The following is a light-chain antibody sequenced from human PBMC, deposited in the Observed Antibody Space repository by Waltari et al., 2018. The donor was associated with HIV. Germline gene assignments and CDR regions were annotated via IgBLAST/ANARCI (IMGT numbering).Light chain of an antibody. J-gene: IGLJ2*01. CDR3: LLSYSGARPVV. Sequence: QAVVTQEPSLTVSPGGTVTLTCGSSPGAVTSGHYPYLFQQKPGQAPRTLIYDTSNKHSWTPARFSCSLLGGKAALTLSGAQPEDEAEYYCLLSYSGARPVVFGGGTKLTVL. V-gene: IGLV7-46*01. CDR1: PGAVTSGHY. CDR2: DTS.